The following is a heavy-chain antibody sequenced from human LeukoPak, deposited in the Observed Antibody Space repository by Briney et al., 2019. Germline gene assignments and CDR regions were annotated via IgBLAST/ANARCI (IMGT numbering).Heavy chain of an antibody. CDR3: ARGSLPGSGYYDSYPGYYYGMDV. CDR1: GYTFTGYY. J-gene: IGHJ6*02. CDR2: IDPNSGGT. D-gene: IGHD3-22*01. Sequence: ASVKVSCKASGYTFTGYYMHWVRQAPGQGLEWMGRIDPNSGGTNYAQKFQGRVTMTRDTSISTAYMELSRLRSDDTAVYYCARGSLPGSGYYDSYPGYYYGMDVWGQGTTVTVSS. V-gene: IGHV1-2*06.